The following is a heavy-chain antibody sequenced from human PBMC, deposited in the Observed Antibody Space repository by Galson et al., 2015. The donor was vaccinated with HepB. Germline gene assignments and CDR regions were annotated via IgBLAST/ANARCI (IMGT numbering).Heavy chain of an antibody. CDR3: ARLNRSSYDNFGETRLLHLDY. CDR2: IDPTDSRT. V-gene: IGHV5-10-1*01. D-gene: IGHD2-21*01. J-gene: IGHJ4*02. Sequence: QSGAEVKKPGESLRISCKTSGYNFPSYWINWVRQMPGRGLEWMGRIDPTDSRTNYNPSFHGHVTISVDKSISTAYLQWSSLKASDPAMHYCARLNRSSYDNFGETRLLHLDYWGQGTLVTGSS. CDR1: GYNFPSYW.